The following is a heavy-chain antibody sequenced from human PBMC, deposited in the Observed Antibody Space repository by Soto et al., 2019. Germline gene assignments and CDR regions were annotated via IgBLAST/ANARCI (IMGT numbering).Heavy chain of an antibody. CDR2: ISGYNGNT. CDR3: ARDGYCISTTCYVGGGFGMDV. D-gene: IGHD2-2*01. V-gene: IGHV1-18*01. J-gene: IGHJ6*02. CDR1: GYTFTSYG. Sequence: QVQLVQSGAEVKKPGASVKVSCKASGYTFTSYGISWVRQAPGQGLEWMGWISGYNGNTNYAQKVQGRVTMTTDISTSIAYMELRSLSSDDTGVYYCARDGYCISTTCYVGGGFGMDVWGQGTTVTVSS.